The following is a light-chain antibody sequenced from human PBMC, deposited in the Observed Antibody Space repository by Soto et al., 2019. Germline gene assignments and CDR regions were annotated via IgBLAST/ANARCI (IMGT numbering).Light chain of an antibody. J-gene: IGLJ1*01. CDR2: EVR. CDR3: CSYTRTSNHYF. CDR1: SSDIGGYDY. Sequence: SALTQPASVSGSPGQSIAISCTGTSSDIGGYDYVSWYQQRPGKAPKLMIYEVRYRPSGVSNRFSGSKSGNTASLTISGLQAEDEAVYYCCSYTRTSNHYFFGSGTKVTVL. V-gene: IGLV2-14*01.